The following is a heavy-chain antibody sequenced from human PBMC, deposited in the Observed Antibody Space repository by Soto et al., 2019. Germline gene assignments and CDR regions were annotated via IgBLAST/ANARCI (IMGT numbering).Heavy chain of an antibody. Sequence: PSETLSLTCTVSGGSISSSSYYWGWIRQPPGKGLEWIGSIYYSGSTYYNPSLKSRVTISVDTSKNQFSLKLSSVTAADTAVYYCARHPARLQGGNTHGDFDIWGQGTMVTVSS. CDR1: GGSISSSSYY. D-gene: IGHD6-25*01. CDR3: ARHPARLQGGNTHGDFDI. V-gene: IGHV4-39*01. J-gene: IGHJ3*02. CDR2: IYYSGST.